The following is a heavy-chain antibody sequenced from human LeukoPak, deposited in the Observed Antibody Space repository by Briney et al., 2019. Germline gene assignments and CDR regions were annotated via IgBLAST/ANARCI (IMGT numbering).Heavy chain of an antibody. Sequence: GGSLRLSCAASGFTFSSYSMNWVRQAPGKGLEWVSSISSSSSYIYYADSVKGRFTISRDNAKNTVYLQMNGLRVEDTALYYCASQAYSSSPSIGYWGQGTLVTVSS. V-gene: IGHV3-21*01. D-gene: IGHD6-6*01. J-gene: IGHJ4*02. CDR2: ISSSSSYI. CDR1: GFTFSSYS. CDR3: ASQAYSSSPSIGY.